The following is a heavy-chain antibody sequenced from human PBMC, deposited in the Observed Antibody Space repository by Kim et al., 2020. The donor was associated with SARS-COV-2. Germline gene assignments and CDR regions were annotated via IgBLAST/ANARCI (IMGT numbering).Heavy chain of an antibody. CDR1: GDSMNDDY. CDR3: ARGVVMVPEALVFDI. J-gene: IGHJ3*02. CDR2: IYYSGFT. V-gene: IGHV4-59*01. Sequence: SETLSLTCSVSGDSMNDDYWIWIRQPPGKGLEYIGYIYYSGFTKYNPSLQSRVTISRDTSKTRFSLRLSSVTAADTAIYYCARGVVMVPEALVFDIWGQGTLVTVSS. D-gene: IGHD2-21*02.